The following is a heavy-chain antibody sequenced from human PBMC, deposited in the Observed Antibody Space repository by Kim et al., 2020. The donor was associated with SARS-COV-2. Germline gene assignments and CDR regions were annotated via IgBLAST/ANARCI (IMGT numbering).Heavy chain of an antibody. V-gene: IGHV3-23*01. D-gene: IGHD2-15*01. CDR3: AKGPLCSGGSCYRRGYFDY. CDR1: GFTFSSYA. CDR2: ISGSGGST. Sequence: GGSLRLSCAASGFTFSSYAMSWVRQAPGKGLEWVSAISGSGGSTYYADSVKGRFTISRDNSKNTLYLQMNSLRAEDTAVYYCAKGPLCSGGSCYRRGYFDYWGQGTLVTVSS. J-gene: IGHJ4*02.